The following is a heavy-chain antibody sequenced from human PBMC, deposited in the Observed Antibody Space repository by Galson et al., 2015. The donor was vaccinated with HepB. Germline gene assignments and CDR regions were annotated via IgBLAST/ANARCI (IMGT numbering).Heavy chain of an antibody. J-gene: IGHJ4*02. V-gene: IGHV3-23*01. D-gene: IGHD2-2*01. CDR1: GFTFSSYA. CDR3: ASLRGDIVVVPADLSFDY. CDR2: ISGSGGST. Sequence: SLRLSCAASGFTFSSYAMNWVRQAPGKGLEWVSTISGSGGSTYYGDSLKGRFTISRDNSRNTLYPQMNSLRAEDTAVYYCASLRGDIVVVPADLSFDYWGQGTLVTVSS.